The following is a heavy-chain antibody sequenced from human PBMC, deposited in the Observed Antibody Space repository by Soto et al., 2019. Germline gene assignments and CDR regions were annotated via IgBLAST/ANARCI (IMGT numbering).Heavy chain of an antibody. D-gene: IGHD4-4*01. CDR2: IKPDASEK. Sequence: GGSLRLSCTASGFTFSDSWMTWVRQAPGKGLEWVGSIKPDASEKKYADSVKGRFSISRDNAKNSMYLLMDSLRGEDTAVYYCVRGGSNYASWGQGTLVTVSS. V-gene: IGHV3-7*02. J-gene: IGHJ5*02. CDR3: VRGGSNYAS. CDR1: GFTFSDSW.